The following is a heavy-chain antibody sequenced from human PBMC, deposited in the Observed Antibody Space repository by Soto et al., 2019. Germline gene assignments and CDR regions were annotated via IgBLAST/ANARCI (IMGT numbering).Heavy chain of an antibody. CDR1: GFTFSTYA. CDR2: ISSTSSVR. V-gene: IGHV3-21*01. CDR3: ARDSPGRGGYNFGLQH. Sequence: GGSLRLSCAASGFTFSTYAMNWVRQAPGKGLEWVSSISSTSSVRYYADSVNSRFPISRDNAKNSQYLQMISLRAQDTTLYYCARDSPGRGGYNFGLQHWGQGTPVTVSS. D-gene: IGHD5-12*01. J-gene: IGHJ1*01.